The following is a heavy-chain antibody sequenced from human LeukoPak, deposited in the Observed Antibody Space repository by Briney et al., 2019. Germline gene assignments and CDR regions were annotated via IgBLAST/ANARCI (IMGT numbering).Heavy chain of an antibody. D-gene: IGHD6-13*01. J-gene: IGHJ4*02. CDR2: ISGRDGRT. V-gene: IGHV3-23*01. CDR1: GFTFSSYA. CDR3: STSPSFGSSWYQFNY. Sequence: GGSLRLSCAASGFTFSSYAMSWVRQAPGRGLEWVSAISGRDGRTYYTDSVKGRFTISRDNSRDALYLQMNSLGAEDTAVYYCSTSPSFGSSWYQFNYWGQGTLVTVSS.